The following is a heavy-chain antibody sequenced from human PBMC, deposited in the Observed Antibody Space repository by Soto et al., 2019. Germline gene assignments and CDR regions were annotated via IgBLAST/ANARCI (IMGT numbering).Heavy chain of an antibody. V-gene: IGHV4-31*03. CDR2: VYYSGST. Sequence: QVQLQESGPGLVKPSQTLSLSCTVSGGSISSGGYYWSWIRQQPGKGLEGIGYVYYSGSTYYKPSLKSRVTISVDTSKNQASRKLSSVTAADMAVYYCARYSGIAAAAVDYWGQGTLVPVSS. D-gene: IGHD6-13*01. J-gene: IGHJ4*02. CDR3: ARYSGIAAAAVDY. CDR1: GGSISSGGYY.